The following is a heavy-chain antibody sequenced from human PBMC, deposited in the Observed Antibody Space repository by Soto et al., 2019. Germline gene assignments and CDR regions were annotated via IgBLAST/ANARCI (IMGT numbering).Heavy chain of an antibody. CDR3: SADHPHMAMGWPV. D-gene: IGHD1-26*01. V-gene: IGHV1-58*02. J-gene: IGHJ6*02. CDR1: GFDFGSFG. CDR2: IVVVSGST. Sequence: ASVKVSCKASGFDFGSFGIQFLRQTRGRGLEWIGWIVVVSGSTNYARHFQGRVAISRDMSSSTAYLDLYDLKSDDTAVYFCSADHPHMAMGWPVWGQGTTVTV.